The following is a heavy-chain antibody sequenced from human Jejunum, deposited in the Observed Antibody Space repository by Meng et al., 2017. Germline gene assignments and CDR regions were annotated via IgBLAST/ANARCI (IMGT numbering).Heavy chain of an antibody. V-gene: IGHV4-34*02. J-gene: IGHJ4*02. CDR2: FTRGGTT. D-gene: IGHD1-26*01. CDR3: ARHEVDFDN. Sequence: QGQLRQWGAGLWKPSEPLSLPCAVYGGSISGYFWSWIRQAPGEGLEWVGEFTRGGTTNYNPSLKSRVTISADTSKNQFSLTLNSVSAADTAVYYCARHEVDFDNWGQGTLVTSPQ. CDR1: GGSISGYF.